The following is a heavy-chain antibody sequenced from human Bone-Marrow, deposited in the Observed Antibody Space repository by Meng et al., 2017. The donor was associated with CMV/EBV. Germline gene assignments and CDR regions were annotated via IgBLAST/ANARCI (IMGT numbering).Heavy chain of an antibody. J-gene: IGHJ4*02. CDR1: GFTFDDYG. D-gene: IGHD2-15*01. Sequence: GESLKISCAVSGFTFDDYGMSWVRQAPGKGLEWVGFIRSKAYGGTTEYAASVKGRFTISRDDSKSIAYLQMNSLKTEDTAVYYCTSRTGWTEVVLDYWGQGTLVTVSS. CDR2: IRSKAYGGTT. V-gene: IGHV3-49*04. CDR3: TSRTGWTEVVLDY.